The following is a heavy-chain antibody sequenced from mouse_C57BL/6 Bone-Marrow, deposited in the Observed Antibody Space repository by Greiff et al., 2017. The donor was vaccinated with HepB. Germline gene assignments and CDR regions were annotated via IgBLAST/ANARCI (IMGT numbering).Heavy chain of an antibody. J-gene: IGHJ4*01. CDR1: GYTFTSYW. Sequence: QVQLQQPGAELVKPGASVKLSCKASGYTFTSYWMQWVKQRPGQGLEWIGEIDPSDSYTNYNQKFKGKATLTVDTSSSTAYMQLSSLTSEDSAVYYCVRSYYGSSHYYAMDYWGQGTSVTVSS. D-gene: IGHD1-1*01. CDR2: IDPSDSYT. CDR3: VRSYYGSSHYYAMDY. V-gene: IGHV1-50*01.